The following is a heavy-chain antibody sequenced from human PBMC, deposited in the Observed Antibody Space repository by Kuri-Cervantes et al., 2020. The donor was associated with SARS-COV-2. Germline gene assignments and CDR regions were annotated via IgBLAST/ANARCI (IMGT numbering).Heavy chain of an antibody. CDR2: ISWNSGSI. V-gene: IGHV3-9*03. Sequence: SLKISCAASGFTFRSYWMTWVRQAPGKGLEWVSGISWNSGSIGYADSVKGRFTISRDNAKNSLYLQMNSLRAEDMALYYCAKDMGEWDAFDIWGQGTMVTVSS. CDR3: AKDMGEWDAFDI. D-gene: IGHD1-26*01. J-gene: IGHJ3*02. CDR1: GFTFRSYW.